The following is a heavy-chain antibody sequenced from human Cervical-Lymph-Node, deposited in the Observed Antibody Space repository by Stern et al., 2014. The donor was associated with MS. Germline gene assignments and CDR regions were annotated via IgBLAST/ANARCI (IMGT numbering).Heavy chain of an antibody. CDR1: GFTFGQYA. CDR2: ISYGGSNT. CDR3: ARAFTIPPRPFLAH. J-gene: IGHJ4*02. D-gene: IGHD6-6*01. V-gene: IGHV3-30*04. Sequence: VQLVESGGGVVQPGSSLRLSCAASGFTFGQYAMHWVRQAPGKGLEWVAVISYGGSNTSYADSVKGRFTISRDNPKKTLYLQMNSLRAEDTAVYYCARAFTIPPRPFLAHWGQGTLVTVSS.